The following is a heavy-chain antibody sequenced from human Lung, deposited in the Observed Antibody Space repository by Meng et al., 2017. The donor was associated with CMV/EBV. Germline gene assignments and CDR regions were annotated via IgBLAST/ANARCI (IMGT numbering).Heavy chain of an antibody. CDR3: AHGGGDC. Sequence: GQVVESGGGVVQPGRAFGFSLAASGFTCSSYARHWVRQAPGRGMEWVAVISYDGSNKYYADSVKGRFTISRDNSKNTLYLQMNSLRAEDTAVYYCAHGGGDCWGQGTLVTVSS. V-gene: IGHV3-30-3*01. J-gene: IGHJ4*02. CDR2: ISYDGSNK. CDR1: GFTCSSYA. D-gene: IGHD2-15*01.